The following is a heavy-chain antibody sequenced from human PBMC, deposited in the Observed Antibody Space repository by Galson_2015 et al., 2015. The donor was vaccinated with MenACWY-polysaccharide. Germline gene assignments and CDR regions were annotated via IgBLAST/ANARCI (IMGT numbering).Heavy chain of an antibody. V-gene: IGHV1-8*01. CDR1: GYTFTSYD. CDR2: MNPNSGNT. D-gene: IGHD6-19*01. J-gene: IGHJ4*02. CDR3: ASTKAGTHYFDY. Sequence: SVKVSCKASGYTFTSYDINWVRQATGQGLEWMGWMNPNSGNTGYAQKFQGRVTMTRNTSISPAYMELSSLTSEDTAVYYCASTKAGTHYFDYWGQGTLVTVSS.